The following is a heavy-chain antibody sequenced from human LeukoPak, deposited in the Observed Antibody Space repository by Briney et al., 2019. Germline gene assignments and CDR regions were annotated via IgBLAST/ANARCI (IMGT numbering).Heavy chain of an antibody. CDR3: ARDRGFGELDDWFDP. Sequence: SETLSLTCTVSGGSISSYYWSWIRQPPGKGLEWIGYIYYSRSTNYNPSLKSRVTISVDTSKNQFSLKVSSVTAADTAVYYCARDRGFGELDDWFDPWGQGTLVTVSS. CDR1: GGSISSYY. D-gene: IGHD3-10*01. CDR2: IYYSRST. J-gene: IGHJ5*02. V-gene: IGHV4-59*01.